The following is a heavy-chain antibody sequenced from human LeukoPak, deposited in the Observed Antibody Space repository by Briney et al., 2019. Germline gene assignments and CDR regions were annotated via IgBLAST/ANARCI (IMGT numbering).Heavy chain of an antibody. CDR2: ISSSSSTI. CDR3: ARPKYSSSWQIFDY. J-gene: IGHJ4*02. CDR1: GFTFSSYS. V-gene: IGHV3-48*01. D-gene: IGHD6-13*01. Sequence: GGSLRLSCAASGFTFSSYSMNWVRQAPGKGLEWVSYISSSSSTIYYADSVKGRFTISRDNAKNSLYLQMNSLRAEDTAVYYCARPKYSSSWQIFDYWGQGTLVTASS.